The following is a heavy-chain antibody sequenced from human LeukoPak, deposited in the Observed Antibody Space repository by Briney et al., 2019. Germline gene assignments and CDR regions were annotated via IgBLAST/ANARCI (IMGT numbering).Heavy chain of an antibody. D-gene: IGHD3/OR15-3a*01. Sequence: SETLSLTCVVYGGSLSDYHWRWIRQPPGKGLEWIGEISHSGSTNYNPSLKSRVTVSLDTPKNQFSLKLSSVTAADTAVYCARLEVGPSGNVIDYWGQGTLVTVSS. CDR1: GGSLSDYH. CDR3: ARLEVGPSGNVIDY. V-gene: IGHV4-34*01. CDR2: ISHSGST. J-gene: IGHJ4*02.